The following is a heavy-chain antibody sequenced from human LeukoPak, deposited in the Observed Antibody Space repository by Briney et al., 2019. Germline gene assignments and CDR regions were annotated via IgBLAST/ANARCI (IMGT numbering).Heavy chain of an antibody. V-gene: IGHV3-74*01. Sequence: GGSLRLSCTASGFTFSSYWMHWVRQAPGKGLVCVSRINSDGGSTIYADSVKGRFTISRDNAKNTLYLQMNSLRAEDTAVYYCARRIQGMAPYYFDYWGQGTLVTVSS. CDR3: ARRIQGMAPYYFDY. CDR1: GFTFSSYW. D-gene: IGHD5-24*01. CDR2: INSDGGST. J-gene: IGHJ4*02.